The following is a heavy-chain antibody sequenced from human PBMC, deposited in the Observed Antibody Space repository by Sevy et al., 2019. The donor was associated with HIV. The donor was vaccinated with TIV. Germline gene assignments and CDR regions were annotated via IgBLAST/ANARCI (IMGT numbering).Heavy chain of an antibody. Sequence: GGSLRLPCAASGFTFSSYAMSWVRQAPGKGLEWVSAISGSGGSTYYADSVKDRFNNSRYNSKNTLYLQMNSMRAEDTSVYYCAKEPPKYLWFEELLGLPYSRGQGTLVTVSS. D-gene: IGHD3-10*01. CDR2: ISGSGGST. J-gene: IGHJ5*01. CDR3: AKEPPKYLWFEELLGLPYS. CDR1: GFTFSSYA. V-gene: IGHV3-23*01.